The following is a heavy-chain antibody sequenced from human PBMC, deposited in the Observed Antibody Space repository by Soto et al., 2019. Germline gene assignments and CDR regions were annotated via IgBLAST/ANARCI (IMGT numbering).Heavy chain of an antibody. CDR3: ARDWEGLHLDY. Sequence: SQTLSLTCAISGDSVSSNIVAWNWVRQSPSRGLEWLGRTYYRSEWHYDYAVAVKSRISINPDTSKNQFSLQLGSVTPEDTAVYYCARDWEGLHLDYWGRGTLVTVSS. J-gene: IGHJ4*02. CDR1: GDSVSSNIVA. V-gene: IGHV6-1*01. D-gene: IGHD1-26*01. CDR2: TYYRSEWHY.